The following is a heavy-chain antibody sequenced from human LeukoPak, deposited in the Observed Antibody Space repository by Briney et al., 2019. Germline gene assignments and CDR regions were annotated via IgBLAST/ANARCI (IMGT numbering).Heavy chain of an antibody. CDR1: GCSISSYY. CDR3: ARREVSGYDNYYYYYYMDV. D-gene: IGHD5-12*01. CDR2: IYCSGST. Sequence: SETLSLTCTVSGCSISSYYWSWIRQPPGKGLEWIGYIYCSGSTNYNPSLKSRVTISVDTSKNQFSLKLSSVTAADTAVYYCARREVSGYDNYYYYYYMDVWGKGTTVTVSS. J-gene: IGHJ6*03. V-gene: IGHV4-59*01.